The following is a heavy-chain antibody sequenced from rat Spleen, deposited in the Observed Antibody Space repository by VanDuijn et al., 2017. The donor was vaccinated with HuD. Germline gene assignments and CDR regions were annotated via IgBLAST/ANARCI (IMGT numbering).Heavy chain of an antibody. CDR3: ARHGIYNNYGWFAY. CDR1: GFTFSNYD. D-gene: IGHD1-10*01. Sequence: EVQLVESGGGLVQPGRSLKLSCAASGFTFSNYDMAWVRQAPTTGLEWIASISTGGGNTYYRDSVKGRFTISRDNAKNTQYLQMDSLRSEDTATYYCARHGIYNNYGWFAYWGQGTLVTVSS. CDR2: ISTGGGNT. V-gene: IGHV5S13*01. J-gene: IGHJ3*01.